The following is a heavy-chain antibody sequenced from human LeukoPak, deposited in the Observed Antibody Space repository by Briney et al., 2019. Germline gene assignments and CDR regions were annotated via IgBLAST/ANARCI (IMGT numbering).Heavy chain of an antibody. J-gene: IGHJ4*02. CDR3: AREFDY. CDR2: ISFGGTNT. V-gene: IGHV3-30-3*01. CDR1: GFTFSNYA. Sequence: GGSLRLSCEASGFTFSNYAMHWVRQSSGGGLEWVAVISFGGTNTYNADSVKGRFTISRDNAKNSLYLQMNSLRAEDTAVYYCAREFDYWGQGTLVTVSS.